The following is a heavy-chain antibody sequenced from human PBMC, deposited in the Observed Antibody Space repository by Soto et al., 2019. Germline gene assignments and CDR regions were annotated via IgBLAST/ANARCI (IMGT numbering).Heavy chain of an antibody. CDR1: GGSISSGGYY. CDR2: IYYSGST. D-gene: IGHD6-13*01. CDR3: ARGAHYSSPFRWFDP. V-gene: IGHV4-31*03. Sequence: QVQLQESGPGLVKPSQTLSLTCTVSGGSISSGGYYWSWIRQHPGKGLEWIGYIYYSGSTYYNPSLKNRVTISVDTSKNQFSLKLSSVTAADTAVYYCARGAHYSSPFRWFDPWGQGTLVTVSS. J-gene: IGHJ5*02.